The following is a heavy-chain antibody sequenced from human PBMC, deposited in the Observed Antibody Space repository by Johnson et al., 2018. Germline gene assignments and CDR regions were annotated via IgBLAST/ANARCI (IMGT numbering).Heavy chain of an antibody. CDR2: IWYDGSNK. Sequence: VQLVESGGGVVQPGRSLRLSCAASGFTFSSYGMHWVRQAPGKGLEWVAIIWYDGSNKYYADSVKGRFTISRDNSKDTLYLQMSSLRVEDMAMYYCAGDHIPAVAGATAFDIWGQGTMVTVSS. D-gene: IGHD6-19*01. J-gene: IGHJ3*02. CDR1: GFTFSSYG. CDR3: AGDHIPAVAGATAFDI. V-gene: IGHV3-33*01.